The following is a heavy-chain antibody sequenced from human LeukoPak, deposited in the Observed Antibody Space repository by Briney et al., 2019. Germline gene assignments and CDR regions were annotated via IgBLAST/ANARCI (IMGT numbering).Heavy chain of an antibody. V-gene: IGHV3-48*03. Sequence: GGSLRLSCAASGFTFSSYEMNWVRQAPGKGLEWVSYISSSGSTIYYADSVKGRFTISRDNAKNSLYLQMNSLRAEDTALYYCAKEGFGEFHFDYWGQGTLVTVSS. CDR1: GFTFSSYE. CDR3: AKEGFGEFHFDY. J-gene: IGHJ4*02. D-gene: IGHD3-10*01. CDR2: ISSSGSTI.